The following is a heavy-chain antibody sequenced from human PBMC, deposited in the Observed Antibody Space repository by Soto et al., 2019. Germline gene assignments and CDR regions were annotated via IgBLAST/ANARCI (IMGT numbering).Heavy chain of an antibody. CDR3: ARHPYCSGGSCYSDFDY. D-gene: IGHD2-15*01. Sequence: GSSVKVSRKASGYTFTSYGISWLLQAPGQGLEWMGWISAYNGNTNYAQKLQGRVTMTTDTSTSTAYMELRSLRADDTAVYYCARHPYCSGGSCYSDFDYWGQGTLVTV. CDR2: ISAYNGNT. CDR1: GYTFTSYG. J-gene: IGHJ4*02. V-gene: IGHV1-18*01.